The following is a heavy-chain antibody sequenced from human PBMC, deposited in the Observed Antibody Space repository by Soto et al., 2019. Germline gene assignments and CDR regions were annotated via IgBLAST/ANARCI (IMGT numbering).Heavy chain of an antibody. Sequence: PGGSLRLSCAASGFTFSSYAMSWVRQAPGKGLEWVSAISGSGGSTYYADSVKGRFTISSDNSKNTLYLQMNSLRAEDTAVYYCAKDPLGLFCFDYWGQGTLVTVSS. CDR1: GFTFSSYA. CDR3: AKDPLGLFCFDY. CDR2: ISGSGGST. J-gene: IGHJ4*02. V-gene: IGHV3-23*01. D-gene: IGHD3-3*01.